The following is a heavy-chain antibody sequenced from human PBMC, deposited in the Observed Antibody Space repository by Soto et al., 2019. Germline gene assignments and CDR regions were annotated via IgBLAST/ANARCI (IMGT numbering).Heavy chain of an antibody. J-gene: IGHJ6*02. D-gene: IGHD3-10*01. CDR3: AEDKVLLWFGELPGGMDV. Sequence: QVQLVESGGGVVQPGRSLRLSCAASGFTFSSYGMHWVRQAPGKGLEWVAVISYDGSNKYYADSVKGRFTISRENSKKTRYRQMKSLGAEDTAVYYCAEDKVLLWFGELPGGMDVWGQGPTVTVSS. V-gene: IGHV3-30*18. CDR2: ISYDGSNK. CDR1: GFTFSSYG.